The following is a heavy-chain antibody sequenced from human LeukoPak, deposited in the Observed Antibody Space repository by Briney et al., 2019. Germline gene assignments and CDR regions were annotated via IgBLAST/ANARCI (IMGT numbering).Heavy chain of an antibody. J-gene: IGHJ4*02. CDR2: ICASGGTT. Sequence: PGGSLCLSCAVSGFTFSGYAMSWVRQAPGKGLEWVSAICASGGTTYNPYPVKRGFATSGDNAKNTFYLQMNSRRGDGTARYYCARGRGIARLEYWGQGTLVSVS. V-gene: IGHV3-23*01. D-gene: IGHD2-21*01. CDR1: GFTFSGYA. CDR3: ARGRGIARLEY.